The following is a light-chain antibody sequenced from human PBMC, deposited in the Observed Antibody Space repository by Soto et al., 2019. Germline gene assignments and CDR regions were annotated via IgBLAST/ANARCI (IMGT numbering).Light chain of an antibody. J-gene: IGKJ1*01. V-gene: IGKV1-27*01. CDR1: QGISNY. CDR2: VAS. CDR3: QKYNRAPWR. Sequence: DIQMTQSPSSLSASVGDRVTITCRASQGISNYLAWYQQQPGKVPKLLIYVASTLQSGVPSRFSGSGSGTDFTLTIGSLQPENVSTYYCQKYNRAPWRFGQGTKVEIK.